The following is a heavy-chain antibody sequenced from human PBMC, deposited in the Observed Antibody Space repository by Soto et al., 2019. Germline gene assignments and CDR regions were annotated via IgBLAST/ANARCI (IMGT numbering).Heavy chain of an antibody. J-gene: IGHJ6*02. CDR2: IGIGGDT. CDR3: ARGTGSPRYYNGMDV. V-gene: IGHV3-13*01. CDR1: GFTLSNHD. Sequence: PGGSLRLSCAASGFTLSNHDMYWVRQATGKSLEWVSAIGIGGDTYYPASVKGRFTISRQNAKNSLYLQMNNLRAGDTAVYYCARGTGSPRYYNGMDVWGQGTTVTVYS. D-gene: IGHD2-8*02.